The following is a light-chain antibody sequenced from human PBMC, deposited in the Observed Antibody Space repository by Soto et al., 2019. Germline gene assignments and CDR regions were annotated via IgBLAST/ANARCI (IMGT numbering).Light chain of an antibody. Sequence: MTPDTGSLSVSPGERPTLSFRASQSVSSNLAWYQQKPGQAPRLLIYDASTRAPGIPARFSGSGSATEFTLTISSLQSEDFAVYYCQQYNNWPRTFGQGTKV. CDR2: DAS. V-gene: IGKV3-15*01. J-gene: IGKJ1*01. CDR3: QQYNNWPRT. CDR1: QSVSSN.